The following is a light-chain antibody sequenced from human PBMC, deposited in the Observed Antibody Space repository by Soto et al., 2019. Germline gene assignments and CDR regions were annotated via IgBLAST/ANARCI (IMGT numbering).Light chain of an antibody. CDR1: HTISSSY. Sequence: EIVLTQSPGTLSLSPGERATLSCRASHTISSSYLAWYQQKPGQAPRLLIYGASTRATGIPARFSGSGSGTEFTLTISSLQSEDFAVYYCQQYNNWLRTFGQGTKVDIK. J-gene: IGKJ1*01. CDR2: GAS. CDR3: QQYNNWLRT. V-gene: IGKV3-15*01.